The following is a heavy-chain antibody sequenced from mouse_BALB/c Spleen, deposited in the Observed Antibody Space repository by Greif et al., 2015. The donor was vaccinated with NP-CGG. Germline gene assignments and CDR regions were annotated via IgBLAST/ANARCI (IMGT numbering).Heavy chain of an antibody. CDR3: AKRGRSFAY. CDR1: GFSLTDYG. J-gene: IGHJ3*01. V-gene: IGHV2-6-5*01. CDR2: IWGGGST. D-gene: IGHD1-1*01. Sequence: VQLQQSGPGLVAPSQSLSITCTVSGFSLTDYGVSWIRQPPGKGLEWLGVIWGGGSTYYNSALKSRLDISKDNSKSQVFLKMNSLQTNDAAMDYCAKRGRSFAYWGLGTLVTVSA.